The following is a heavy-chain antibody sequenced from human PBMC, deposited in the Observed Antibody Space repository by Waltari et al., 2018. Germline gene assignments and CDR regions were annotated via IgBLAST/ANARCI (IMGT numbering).Heavy chain of an antibody. CDR2: IKNDGSGI. CDR3: ASIRPGF. CDR1: GFTFSDSG. D-gene: IGHD3-16*01. V-gene: IGHV3-74*03. J-gene: IGHJ3*01. Sequence: EVQLVESGGGLVQPGGSLRLSCAAYGFTFSDSGMYWVRQVPGAGLVWVSRIKNDGSGIKYADSVRGRFTISRDNAKNTLDLQMNSLRAEDTAVYYCASIRPGFWGQGTKVTVSS.